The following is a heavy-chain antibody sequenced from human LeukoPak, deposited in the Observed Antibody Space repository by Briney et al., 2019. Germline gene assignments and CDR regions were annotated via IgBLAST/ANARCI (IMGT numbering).Heavy chain of an antibody. D-gene: IGHD3-3*01. CDR2: IYYSGST. CDR1: GGSISSHY. V-gene: IGHV4-59*11. CDR3: ARAAVDFWSFDY. Sequence: SETLSLTCTVSGGSISSHYWSWIRQPPGKGLEWIGYIYYSGSTNYNPSLKSRVTISVDTSKNQFSLKLSSVTAADTAVYYCARAAVDFWSFDYWGQGTLVTVSS. J-gene: IGHJ4*02.